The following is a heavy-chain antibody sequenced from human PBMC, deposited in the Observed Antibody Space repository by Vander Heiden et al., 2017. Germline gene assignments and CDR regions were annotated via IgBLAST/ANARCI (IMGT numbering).Heavy chain of an antibody. Sequence: EVQLVESGGGLVKPGGSLRPSCPASGCTFSSYSMNWVRQAPGKGLEWVSSISSSSSYIYYADSVKGRFTISRDNAKNSLYLQMNSLRAEDTAVYYCAREAEDGMDVWGQGTTVTVSS. D-gene: IGHD6-19*01. J-gene: IGHJ6*02. CDR1: GCTFSSYS. CDR3: AREAEDGMDV. CDR2: ISSSSSYI. V-gene: IGHV3-21*01.